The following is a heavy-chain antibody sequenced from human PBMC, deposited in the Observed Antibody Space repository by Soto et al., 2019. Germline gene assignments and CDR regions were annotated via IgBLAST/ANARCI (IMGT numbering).Heavy chain of an antibody. CDR1: GGSISSSNW. J-gene: IGHJ6*02. Sequence: ASETLSLTCAVSGGSISSSNWWSWVSQHPGKGLEWIGEIYHSGSTNYNPSLKSRVTISVDKSKNQFSLKLSSVTAADTAVYYCASRYFDWLSNVMDVWGQGTTVTVSS. CDR2: IYHSGST. D-gene: IGHD3-9*01. CDR3: ASRYFDWLSNVMDV. V-gene: IGHV4-4*02.